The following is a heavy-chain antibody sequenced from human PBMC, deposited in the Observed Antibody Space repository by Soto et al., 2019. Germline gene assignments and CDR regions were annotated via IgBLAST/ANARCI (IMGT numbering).Heavy chain of an antibody. J-gene: IGHJ4*02. CDR2: TYYNGDT. Sequence: VLLQESGPRLLRPSETLSLTCTVSDDSFRGAEYYWSWIRQPLGKGPEWIGYTYYNGDTKYNPALRSRVTMSEDTPKNQFSLRLSSVTAADTAVYFCARVPAYINGWRTFDLWGRGILVTVSS. CDR1: DDSFRGAEYY. CDR3: ARVPAYINGWRTFDL. D-gene: IGHD6-19*01. V-gene: IGHV4-61*08.